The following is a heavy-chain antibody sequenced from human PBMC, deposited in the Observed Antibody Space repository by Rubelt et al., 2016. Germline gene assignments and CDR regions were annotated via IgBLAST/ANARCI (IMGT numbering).Heavy chain of an antibody. CDR3: AKGLERVPVAIDAFDI. J-gene: IGHJ3*02. V-gene: IGHV3-23*01. CDR2: ISGSGGST. D-gene: IGHD2-2*02. CDR1: GFTFSSYA. Sequence: GGGLVQPGGSLRLSCAASGFTFSSYAMSWVRQAPGKGLEWVSAISGSGGSTYYADSVKGRFTISRDNSKNTLYLQMNSLRAEDTAVYYCAKGLERVPVAIDAFDIWGQGTMVTVSS.